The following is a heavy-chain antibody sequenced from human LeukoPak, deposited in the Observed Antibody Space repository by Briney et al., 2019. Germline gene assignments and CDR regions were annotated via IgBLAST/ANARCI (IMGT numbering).Heavy chain of an antibody. CDR3: AKDHSGSGWYFDY. J-gene: IGHJ4*02. V-gene: IGHV3-23*01. Sequence: GGSLRLSCAASGFTFSSYAMSWVRQAPGKGLEWVSAISGSGASTYYADSVKGRFTISRDNSKNTLFLQMNSLRAEDTAVFSCAKDHSGSGWYFDYWGQGTLVTVSS. CDR1: GFTFSSYA. D-gene: IGHD6-19*01. CDR2: ISGSGAST.